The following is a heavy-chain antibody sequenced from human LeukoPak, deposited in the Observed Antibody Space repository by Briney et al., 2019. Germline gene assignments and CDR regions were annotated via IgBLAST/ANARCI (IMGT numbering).Heavy chain of an antibody. D-gene: IGHD6-13*01. CDR2: ISGSGGGT. Sequence: PGGSLRLSCAASGFTFVTFAMGWVRQAPGKGLEWVSTISGSGGGTYYADSVKGRFTISRDNSKNTLYLQMNSLRAEDTAVYYCAKHKGAGSRYSYSMDVCGKGAPVTVSS. J-gene: IGHJ6*03. V-gene: IGHV3-23*01. CDR3: AKHKGAGSRYSYSMDV. CDR1: GFTFVTFA.